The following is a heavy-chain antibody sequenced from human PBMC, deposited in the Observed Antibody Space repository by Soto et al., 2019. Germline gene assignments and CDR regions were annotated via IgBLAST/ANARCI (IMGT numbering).Heavy chain of an antibody. Sequence: SETLSLTCAVYGGSFSGYYWSWIRQPPGKGLEWIGEINHSGSTNYNPSLKSRVTISVDTSKNQFSLKLSSVTAADTAVYYCLLPWFEGDYYGRHVWGPGTKLTISS. CDR3: LLPWFEGDYYGRHV. D-gene: IGHD3-10*01. CDR2: INHSGST. J-gene: IGHJ6*02. CDR1: GGSFSGYY. V-gene: IGHV4-34*01.